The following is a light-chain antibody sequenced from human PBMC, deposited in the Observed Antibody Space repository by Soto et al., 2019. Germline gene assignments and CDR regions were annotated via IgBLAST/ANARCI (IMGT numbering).Light chain of an antibody. Sequence: EIVMTQSPATLSVSPGERATLSCRASQSVNSNLAWYQQKPGQAPRLLIYETSTRATGIPARFGGSGSGTEYTLTISSLQSEDFAVYYCQQYNNWPPFTFGQGTKLEIK. CDR1: QSVNSN. CDR2: ETS. CDR3: QQYNNWPPFT. V-gene: IGKV3-15*01. J-gene: IGKJ2*01.